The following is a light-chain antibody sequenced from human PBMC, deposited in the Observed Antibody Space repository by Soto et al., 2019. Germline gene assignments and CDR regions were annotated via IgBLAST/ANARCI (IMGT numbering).Light chain of an antibody. Sequence: QSALTQPASVAGSPGQSITIYCTGTSSDVGTYNLVSWYQQLPDKAPKLIIHEVNKRPSGVYTRFSGSKSGNTAYLTISGLQPDDDADYHCYSYAGSSTYVFGTGTKLTVL. CDR3: YSYAGSSTYV. CDR1: SSDVGTYNL. V-gene: IGLV2-23*02. J-gene: IGLJ1*01. CDR2: EVN.